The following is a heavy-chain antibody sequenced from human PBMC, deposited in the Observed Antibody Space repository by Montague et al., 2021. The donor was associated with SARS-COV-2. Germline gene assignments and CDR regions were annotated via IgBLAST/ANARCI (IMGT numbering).Heavy chain of an antibody. J-gene: IGHJ6*03. V-gene: IGHV4-59*01. CDR3: AGTYYDFWSGFIHYYYMDV. CDR2: IYYSGST. Sequence: SETLSLTCTVSGGSISSYYWSWIRQPPGKGLEWIGYIYYSGSTNYNPSLKSRVTISVDTSKNQFSLKLSSVTAADTAVYCCAGTYYDFWSGFIHYYYMDVWGKGTTVTVSS. CDR1: GGSISSYY. D-gene: IGHD3-3*01.